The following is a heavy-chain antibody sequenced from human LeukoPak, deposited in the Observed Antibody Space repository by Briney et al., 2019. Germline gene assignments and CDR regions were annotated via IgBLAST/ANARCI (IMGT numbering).Heavy chain of an antibody. CDR2: INHSGST. D-gene: IGHD3-3*01. Sequence: SETLSLTCAVYGGSFSGYYWSWIRQPPGKGLEWIGEINHSGSTNYNPSLKSRVTISVDTSKNQFSLKLSSVTAADTAVYYCARGPPRFLEWLPSRLNWFDPWGQGTLVTVSP. CDR3: ARGPPRFLEWLPSRLNWFDP. CDR1: GGSFSGYY. J-gene: IGHJ5*02. V-gene: IGHV4-34*01.